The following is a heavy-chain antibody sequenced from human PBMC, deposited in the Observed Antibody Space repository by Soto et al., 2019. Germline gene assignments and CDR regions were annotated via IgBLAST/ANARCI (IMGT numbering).Heavy chain of an antibody. CDR1: GFTFSSYS. D-gene: IGHD3-10*01. Sequence: GGSLRLSCAASGFTFSSYSMSWVRQAPGKGLEWVSAISGSGGSTCYADSVKGRFTISRDNSKNTLYLQMNSLRAEDTAVYYCAKGRVTMVRGVIPFDYWGQGTLVTVSS. J-gene: IGHJ4*02. CDR2: ISGSGGST. V-gene: IGHV3-23*01. CDR3: AKGRVTMVRGVIPFDY.